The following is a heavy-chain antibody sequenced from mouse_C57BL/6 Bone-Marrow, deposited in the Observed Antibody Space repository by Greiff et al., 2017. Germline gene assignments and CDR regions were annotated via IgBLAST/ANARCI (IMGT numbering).Heavy chain of an antibody. CDR3: ATTGYDYDARDAMDY. CDR2: IYPGSGST. D-gene: IGHD2-4*01. CDR1: GYTFTSYW. V-gene: IGHV1-55*01. J-gene: IGHJ4*01. Sequence: QVQLQQPGAELVKPGASVKMSCKASGYTFTSYWITWVKQRPGQGLEWIGDIYPGSGSTNYNEKFKSKATLTVDTSSSTAYMQLSSLTSEDSAVYYCATTGYDYDARDAMDYWGQGTSVTVSS.